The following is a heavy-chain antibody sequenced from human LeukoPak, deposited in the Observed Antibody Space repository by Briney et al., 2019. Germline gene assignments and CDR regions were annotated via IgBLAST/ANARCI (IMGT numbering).Heavy chain of an antibody. Sequence: ASVKVSCKVSGYALSESSIHWVRQTPGEGFEWMGGFDPEYVETTYAQKFRGGVTMTKDTSTDTAYMELINLRSDDTAVYYCVSDRSDGGYAESNGYPTFDLWGRGTLVTVSS. CDR3: VSDRSDGGYAESNGYPTFDL. V-gene: IGHV1-24*01. J-gene: IGHJ2*01. CDR2: FDPEYVET. D-gene: IGHD5-24*01. CDR1: GYALSESS.